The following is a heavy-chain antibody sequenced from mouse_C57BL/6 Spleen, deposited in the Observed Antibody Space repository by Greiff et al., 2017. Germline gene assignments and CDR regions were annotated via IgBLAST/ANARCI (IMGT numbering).Heavy chain of an antibody. CDR1: GFTFSDYY. Sequence: EVQLVESEGGLVQPGSSMKLSCTASGFTFSDYYMAWVRQVPEKGLEWVAYINYDGSSTYYLDSLKSRFIISRDNAKNILYLQMSSLKSEDTATYYCARAAYYSNTDAMDYWGQGTSVTVSS. CDR3: ARAAYYSNTDAMDY. V-gene: IGHV5-16*01. J-gene: IGHJ4*01. CDR2: INYDGSST. D-gene: IGHD2-5*01.